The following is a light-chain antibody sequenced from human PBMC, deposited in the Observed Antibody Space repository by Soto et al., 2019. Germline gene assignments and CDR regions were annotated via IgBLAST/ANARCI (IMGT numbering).Light chain of an antibody. CDR1: QSITTY. V-gene: IGKV1-39*01. J-gene: IGKJ4*01. CDR3: QQIYSAPLT. Sequence: DIQMTQSPSSLSASVGDRVTITCRASQSITTYLNWYRQKPGKAPKLLIYAASSLQSGVPSRFSGSGSETEFTLSISSLQPEDFATHFCQQIYSAPLTFGGGTKV. CDR2: AAS.